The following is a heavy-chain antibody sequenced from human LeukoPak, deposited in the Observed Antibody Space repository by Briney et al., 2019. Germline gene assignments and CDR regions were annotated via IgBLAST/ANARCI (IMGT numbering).Heavy chain of an antibody. Sequence: PGGSLRLSCAASGLSFSTFGMTWVRQAPGKGLEWVSAISGSAVISFYADSVKGRFTISRENAKNSLYLQMNSLRAGDTAVYYCARGHLRIVVVIRDYWGQGTLVTVSS. V-gene: IGHV3-23*01. CDR2: ISGSAVIS. CDR3: ARGHLRIVVVIRDY. D-gene: IGHD3-22*01. J-gene: IGHJ4*02. CDR1: GLSFSTFG.